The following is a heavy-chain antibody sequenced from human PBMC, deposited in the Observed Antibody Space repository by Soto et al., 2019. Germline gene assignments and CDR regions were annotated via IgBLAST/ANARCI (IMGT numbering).Heavy chain of an antibody. V-gene: IGHV1-3*01. J-gene: IGHJ6*04. CDR2: INAGNGNT. D-gene: IGHD5-18*01. CDR3: ARVAHAGRIQLWLPLGYYGMNV. CDR1: GYTFTSYA. Sequence: ASVKVSCKASGYTFTSYAMHWVRQAPGQRLEWMGWINAGNGNTKYSQKFQGRVTITRDTSASTAYMELSSLRSEETAVYYCARVAHAGRIQLWLPLGYYGMNVWGEGTTVTVSS.